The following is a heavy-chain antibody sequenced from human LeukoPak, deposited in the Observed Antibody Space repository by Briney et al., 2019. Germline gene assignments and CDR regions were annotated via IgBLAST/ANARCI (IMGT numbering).Heavy chain of an antibody. J-gene: IGHJ4*02. CDR3: ARAGEASGYYNGPYDY. Sequence: PSETLSLTCTVSGGSISSGSYYWSWIRQPAGKGLEWIGRIYTSGSTNYNPSLKSRVTISVDTSKNQFSLKLSPVTAADTAVYYCARAGEASGYYNGPYDYWGQGTLVTVSS. CDR2: IYTSGST. V-gene: IGHV4-61*02. CDR1: GGSISSGSYY. D-gene: IGHD3-9*01.